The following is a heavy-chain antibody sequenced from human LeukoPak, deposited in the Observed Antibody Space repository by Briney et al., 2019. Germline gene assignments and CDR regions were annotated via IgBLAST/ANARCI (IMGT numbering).Heavy chain of an antibody. CDR1: GFIFSQYS. Sequence: GGSLRLSCAASGFIFSQYSMNWVRQAPGRGRELVSHIRSSSETFYADSVKGRFTISRDNARNSLYLQMNNLRGEDTAIYYCARDAGNSGYGCDLWGQGTLVTVSS. V-gene: IGHV3-48*01. CDR3: ARDAGNSGYGCDL. J-gene: IGHJ5*02. D-gene: IGHD5-12*01. CDR2: IRSSSET.